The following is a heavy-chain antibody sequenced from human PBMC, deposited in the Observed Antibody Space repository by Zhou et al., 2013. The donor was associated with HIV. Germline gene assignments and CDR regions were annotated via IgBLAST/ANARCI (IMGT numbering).Heavy chain of an antibody. CDR1: GYIFNQYG. J-gene: IGHJ4*02. V-gene: IGHV1-18*01. Sequence: QVQLMQSGTEVKKPGASMKVSCKVSGYIFNQYGLHWVRQAPGQRPEWMGWVRPYNGDTDYSEKFQGRLTLRKDTDTGTAYMELKSLTSDDTALYFCARAPTGGRSYFDYWGQGTLVSVSS. D-gene: IGHD3-10*01. CDR2: VRPYNGDT. CDR3: ARAPTGGRSYFDY.